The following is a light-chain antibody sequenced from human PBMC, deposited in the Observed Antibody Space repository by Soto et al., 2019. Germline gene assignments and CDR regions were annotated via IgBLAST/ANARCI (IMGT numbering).Light chain of an antibody. J-gene: IGKJ2*01. CDR1: QSVSSY. V-gene: IGKV3-11*01. Sequence: EIVLTQSPATLSLSPGERATLSCRASQSVSSYLAWYQQKPGQAPRLLIYDASNRATGIPARFSGSGSGTDFTLTISSLEPEDFATFYCQQSYSVPHTFGQGTKVEI. CDR2: DAS. CDR3: QQSYSVPHT.